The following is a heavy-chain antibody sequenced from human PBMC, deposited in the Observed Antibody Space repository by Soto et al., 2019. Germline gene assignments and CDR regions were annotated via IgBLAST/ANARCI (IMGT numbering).Heavy chain of an antibody. CDR3: AHIPNYYQYNWFDP. Sequence: PTLVNPTQTLTLTCTFSGFSLSTSGVGVAWIRQPPGEALEWLALIYWDDDKRYSPSLKSRLTITKDTSKNQVVLTMTNMDPVDTATYYCAHIPNYYQYNWFDPWGQGTLVTVSS. CDR1: GFSLSTSGVG. V-gene: IGHV2-5*02. D-gene: IGHD3-10*01. J-gene: IGHJ5*02. CDR2: IYWDDDK.